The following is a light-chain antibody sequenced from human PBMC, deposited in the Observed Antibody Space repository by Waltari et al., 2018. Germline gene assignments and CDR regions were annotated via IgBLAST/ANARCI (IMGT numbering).Light chain of an antibody. CDR2: EVS. V-gene: IGLV2-14*01. J-gene: IGLJ3*02. CDR1: TSDIGGYNY. Sequence: QSALTQPASVSGSPGQSITISCTGTTSDIGGYNYVPWYQQHPGKAPKLMIYEVSNRPSGVSKRFSGSKSGNTASLTISGLQAEDEADYYCSSYTSSSTWMFGGGTKVTVL. CDR3: SSYTSSSTWM.